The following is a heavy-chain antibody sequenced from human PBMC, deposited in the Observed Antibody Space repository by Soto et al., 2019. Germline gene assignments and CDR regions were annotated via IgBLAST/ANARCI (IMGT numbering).Heavy chain of an antibody. V-gene: IGHV3-21*01. CDR1: ECTFCSYS. D-gene: IGHD4-17*01. J-gene: IGHJ4*02. CDR2: ISSSSSYI. Sequence: SLRLACGASECTFCSYSRNWVSQAPGKGLEWVSSISSSSSYIYYADSVKGRFTISRDNAKNSLYLQMNSLRAEDTAVYYCARDLATVTTRFDYWGQGTLVTVSS. CDR3: ARDLATVTTRFDY.